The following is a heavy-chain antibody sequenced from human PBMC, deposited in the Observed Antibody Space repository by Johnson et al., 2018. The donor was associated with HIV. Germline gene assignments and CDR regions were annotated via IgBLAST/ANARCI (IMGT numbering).Heavy chain of an antibody. CDR3: VTADRGSA. Sequence: VQLVESGGGLVQPGGSLRLSCAASGFTFSSYAMSWVRQAPGKGLEWVSRVNSDGSSLSYADSVKGRFTISRDNAKNTLYLQMNSLRDEDTAVYYCVTADRGSAWGQGTTVTVSS. D-gene: IGHD1-26*01. J-gene: IGHJ3*01. V-gene: IGHV3-74*02. CDR2: VNSDGSSL. CDR1: GFTFSSYA.